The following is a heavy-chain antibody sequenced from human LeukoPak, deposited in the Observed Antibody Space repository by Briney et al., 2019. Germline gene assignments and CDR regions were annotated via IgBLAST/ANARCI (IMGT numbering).Heavy chain of an antibody. Sequence: VASVKVSCKASGYTFTGYYMHWVRQAPGQGVEWMGWINTNSGGTNYAQKFQGRVTMTRETTISTAYMELSRLRSDDTAVYYCARNIAVAGTVADYWGQGTPVTVSS. V-gene: IGHV1-2*02. J-gene: IGHJ4*02. D-gene: IGHD6-19*01. CDR2: INTNSGGT. CDR1: GYTFTGYY. CDR3: ARNIAVAGTVADY.